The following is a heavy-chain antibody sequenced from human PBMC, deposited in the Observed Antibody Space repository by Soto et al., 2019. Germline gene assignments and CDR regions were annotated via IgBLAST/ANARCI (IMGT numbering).Heavy chain of an antibody. V-gene: IGHV3-30-3*01. J-gene: IGHJ4*02. CDR2: ISDDGSNK. D-gene: IGHD5-12*01. Sequence: QVQLVESGRGVVQPGRSLRLSCAASGFTFTSYAMHWVRQAPGKGLEWVAVISDDGSNKYYADSVKGRFTISRDNSKNTLYLQMNSLRAEDRAVYYCARDARDGYNLYFDYWGQGTLVTVSS. CDR3: ARDARDGYNLYFDY. CDR1: GFTFTSYA.